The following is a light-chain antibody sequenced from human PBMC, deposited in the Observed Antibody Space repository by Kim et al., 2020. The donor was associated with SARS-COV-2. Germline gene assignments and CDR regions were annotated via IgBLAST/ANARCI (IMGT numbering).Light chain of an antibody. Sequence: SYVLTQPPSVSVAPGKTARITCGGNIIGSKSVHWYQQKPGQAPVLVVYDDIDRPSGIPERFSGSNSGNTATLTISRVEAGDEADYYCQVWDSSSDHVVFGGGTQLTVL. CDR1: IIGSKS. CDR3: QVWDSSSDHVV. CDR2: DDI. J-gene: IGLJ2*01. V-gene: IGLV3-21*03.